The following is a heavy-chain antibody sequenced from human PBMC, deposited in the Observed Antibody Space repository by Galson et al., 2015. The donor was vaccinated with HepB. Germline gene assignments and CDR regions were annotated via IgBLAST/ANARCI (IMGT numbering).Heavy chain of an antibody. Sequence: SLRLSCAASGFAVSDNAMSWVRQAPGKGLEWVSVIYIGGHTNYAESVKGRCTVSRDNSKNTLNLQVNSLRPEDTAVYHCARVARYISMVRGINIPKTYWYFDLWGRGTLVTVSS. J-gene: IGHJ2*01. D-gene: IGHD3-10*01. CDR1: GFAVSDNA. CDR2: IYIGGHT. V-gene: IGHV3-66*02. CDR3: ARVARYISMVRGINIPKTYWYFDL.